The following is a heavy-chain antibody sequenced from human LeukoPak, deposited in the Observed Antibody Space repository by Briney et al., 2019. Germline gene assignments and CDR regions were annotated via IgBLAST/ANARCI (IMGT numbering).Heavy chain of an antibody. J-gene: IGHJ4*02. CDR3: AKPQEADLWVPDY. CDR1: GFTFSSYG. V-gene: IGHV3-30*02. Sequence: GGSLRLSCAASGFTFSSYGMHWVRQAPGKGLEWVAFIRYDGSNKYYADSVKGRFTISRDNSKNTLYLQMNSLIPEDTALYYCAKPQEADLWVPDYWGQGTLVTVSS. CDR2: IRYDGSNK. D-gene: IGHD3-3*01.